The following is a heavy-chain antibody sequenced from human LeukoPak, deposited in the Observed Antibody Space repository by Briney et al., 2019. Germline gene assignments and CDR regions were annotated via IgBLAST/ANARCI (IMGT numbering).Heavy chain of an antibody. V-gene: IGHV1-69*06. CDR1: GGTFSSYA. CDR3: ARGFPYDYVWGSYRSAGNYFDY. J-gene: IGHJ4*02. D-gene: IGHD3-16*02. CDR2: IIPIFGTA. Sequence: GASVKVSCKASGGTFSSYAISWVRQAPGQGLEWMGGIIPIFGTANYAQKFQGRVTITADKSTSTAYMELSSLRSEDTAVYYCARGFPYDYVWGSYRSAGNYFDYWGQGTLVTVSS.